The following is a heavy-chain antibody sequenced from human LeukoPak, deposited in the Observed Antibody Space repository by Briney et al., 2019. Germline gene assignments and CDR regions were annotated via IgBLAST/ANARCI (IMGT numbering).Heavy chain of an antibody. CDR2: ISSSGSTI. J-gene: IGHJ4*02. D-gene: IGHD4-17*01. CDR3: AKEFDDDYGDHFDY. V-gene: IGHV3-48*03. Sequence: GGSLRLSCAASGFTFSSYEMNWVRQAPGKGLEWVSYISSSGSTIYYADSVKGRLTISRDNSKNTLYLQMNSLRAEDTAVYYCAKEFDDDYGDHFDYWGQGTLVTVSS. CDR1: GFTFSSYE.